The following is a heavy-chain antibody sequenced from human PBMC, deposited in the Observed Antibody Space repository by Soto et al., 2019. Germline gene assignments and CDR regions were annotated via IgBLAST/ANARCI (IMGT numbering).Heavy chain of an antibody. V-gene: IGHV4-30-4*01. Sequence: QVQLQESGPGLVKPSQTLSLTCTVSGGSISSGDYYWSWIRQPPGKGLEWIGYIYYSGRTYYNPYLKSRVTISVDTSKNQFSLKLSSVTAADTAVYYCDSALDTIFEGIFAFDIWGQGTMVTVSS. CDR1: GGSISSGDYY. D-gene: IGHD3-3*01. CDR2: IYYSGRT. J-gene: IGHJ3*02. CDR3: DSALDTIFEGIFAFDI.